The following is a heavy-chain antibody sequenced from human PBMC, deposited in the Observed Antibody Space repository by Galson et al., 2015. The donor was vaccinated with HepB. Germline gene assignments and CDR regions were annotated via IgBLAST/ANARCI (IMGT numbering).Heavy chain of an antibody. D-gene: IGHD3-3*01. Sequence: SLRLSCAASGFIFGDSYMGWIRQAPGQGLEWVSYISSSGNTIYYADSVKGRFTISRDNAKNSLYLHMNSLRADDTAVYYCARGVGTDYNFWGGYYETLYFDYWGQGTLVSVSS. CDR2: ISSSGNTI. CDR3: ARGVGTDYNFWGGYYETLYFDY. CDR1: GFIFGDSY. J-gene: IGHJ4*02. V-gene: IGHV3-11*01.